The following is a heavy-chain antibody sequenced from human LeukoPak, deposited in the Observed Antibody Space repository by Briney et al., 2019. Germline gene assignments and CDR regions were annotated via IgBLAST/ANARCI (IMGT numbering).Heavy chain of an antibody. Sequence: AGGSLRLSCAASGFTFSSYEMNWVRQAPGKGLEWVSYISSSGSTIYYADSVKGRFTISRDNAKNSLYLQVNSLRAEDTAVYYCAKTAPDSSGWIPFDYWGQGTLVTVSS. CDR1: GFTFSSYE. J-gene: IGHJ4*02. CDR2: ISSSGSTI. V-gene: IGHV3-48*03. CDR3: AKTAPDSSGWIPFDY. D-gene: IGHD6-19*01.